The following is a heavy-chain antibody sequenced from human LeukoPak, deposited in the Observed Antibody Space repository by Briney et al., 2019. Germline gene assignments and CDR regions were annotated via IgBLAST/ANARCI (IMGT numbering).Heavy chain of an antibody. D-gene: IGHD2-15*01. CDR2: IKEDGSEK. CDR3: ARDSRPRGGSCFDN. V-gene: IGHV3-7*01. Sequence: GGSLRLSCAASGFTFSTYSINWVRQAPGKGLEWVANIKEDGSEKYYVDSVKGRFTISRDDATKSLYLQMNSLRAEDTAVYYCARDSRPRGGSCFDNWGEGALVTVSS. J-gene: IGHJ4*02. CDR1: GFTFSTYS.